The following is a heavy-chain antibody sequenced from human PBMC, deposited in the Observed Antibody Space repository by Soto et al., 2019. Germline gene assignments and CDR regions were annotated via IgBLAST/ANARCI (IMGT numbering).Heavy chain of an antibody. Sequence: EVQLVESGGGLVQPGGSLRLSCAASGFTVSSNYMSWVRQAPGKGLEWVSVIYSGGSTYYADSVKGRFTISRDNSKNTLYLQMNSLRAEDTAVYYCARDPDPYDYIWGSYRSKVPDYMDVWGKGTPVTVSS. J-gene: IGHJ6*03. D-gene: IGHD3-16*02. V-gene: IGHV3-66*01. CDR3: ARDPDPYDYIWGSYRSKVPDYMDV. CDR1: GFTVSSNY. CDR2: IYSGGST.